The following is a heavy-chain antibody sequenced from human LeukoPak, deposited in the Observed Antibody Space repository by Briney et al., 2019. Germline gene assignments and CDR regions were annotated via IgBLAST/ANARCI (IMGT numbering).Heavy chain of an antibody. Sequence: PRGSLRLSCAASGFTFSSYRMHSVRHAPGKGLLWVSRINSDGSSTSYADSVKGRFTISRDNAKNTLYLQMNSLRAEDTAVYYCARAIKYSGYDGPPDVWGKGTTVTVSS. CDR2: INSDGSST. J-gene: IGHJ6*04. CDR3: ARAIKYSGYDGPPDV. V-gene: IGHV3-74*01. D-gene: IGHD5-12*01. CDR1: GFTFSSYR.